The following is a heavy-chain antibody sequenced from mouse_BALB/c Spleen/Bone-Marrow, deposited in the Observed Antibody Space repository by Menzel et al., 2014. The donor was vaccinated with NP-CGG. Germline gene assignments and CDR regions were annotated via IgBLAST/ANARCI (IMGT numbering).Heavy chain of an antibody. J-gene: IGHJ3*01. CDR1: GYTFTDYN. D-gene: IGHD2-3*01. CDR2: IYPYGGNT. V-gene: IGHV1S29*02. CDR3: ARFDDDYWGFAH. Sequence: DVQLVESGPELVKPGASVKISCRASGYTFTDYNMHWVKQSHGESLEWIGCIYPYGGNTAYNQRFKNKATLTVDNSSSTAHMELRSLTSEDSAVYYCARFDDDYWGFAHWGQGTLVTVSA.